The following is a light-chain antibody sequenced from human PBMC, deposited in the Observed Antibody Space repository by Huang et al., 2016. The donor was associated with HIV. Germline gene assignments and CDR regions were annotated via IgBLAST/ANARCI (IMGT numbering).Light chain of an antibody. CDR2: DAS. V-gene: IGKV3-11*01. CDR3: QQRSNWPPLT. CDR1: QSVSKY. J-gene: IGKJ4*01. Sequence: EIVLTQSPATLSLSPGERATLSCRASQSVSKYLAWYQPKPGEAPRLLIYDASNRATGIPTRFSGSGSGTDFTLTINSLEPEDSAVYYCQQRSNWPPLTFGGGTKVEI.